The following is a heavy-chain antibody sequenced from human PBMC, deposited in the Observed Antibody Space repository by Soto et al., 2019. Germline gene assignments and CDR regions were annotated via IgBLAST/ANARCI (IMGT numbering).Heavy chain of an antibody. CDR2: IYYSGST. CDR3: ARSKGSSGWHGDFDY. J-gene: IGHJ4*02. CDR1: GGSISSGGYY. D-gene: IGHD6-19*01. V-gene: IGHV4-31*03. Sequence: QVQLQESGPGLVKPSQTLSLTCTVSGGSISSGGYYWSWIRQHPGKGLEWIGYIYYSGSTYYNPSLKRRVTISVDTSKNQFPLKLSSVTAADTAVYYCARSKGSSGWHGDFDYWGQGTLVTVSS.